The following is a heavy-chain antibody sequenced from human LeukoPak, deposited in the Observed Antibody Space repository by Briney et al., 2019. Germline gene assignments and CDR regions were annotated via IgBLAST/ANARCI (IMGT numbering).Heavy chain of an antibody. CDR2: IDYDGSQE. J-gene: IGHJ6*03. CDR1: RFEFSYYG. V-gene: IGHV3-30*12. D-gene: IGHD1-1*01. CDR3: ARQNWNDGNYYMDV. Sequence: PGGSLRLSCVASRFEFSYYGMHWVRQAAGKGLEWVAVIDYDGSQEYYADSVKGRFTISRDNSKSTLYLQMNSLRAEDTAVYYCARQNWNDGNYYMDVWGKGTTVTISS.